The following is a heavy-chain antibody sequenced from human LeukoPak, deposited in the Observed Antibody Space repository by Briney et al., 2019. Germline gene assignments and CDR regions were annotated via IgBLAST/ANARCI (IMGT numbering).Heavy chain of an antibody. CDR3: AKVGVGYSYGYFKDY. Sequence: GGSLRLSCAASGFTFSSYAMHWVRQAPGKGLEWVAVISYDGSNNYYADSVKGRFTISRDNSKNTLYLQMNSLRAEDTAVYYCAKVGVGYSYGYFKDYWGQGTLVTVSS. CDR1: GFTFSSYA. J-gene: IGHJ4*02. V-gene: IGHV3-30-3*01. CDR2: ISYDGSNN. D-gene: IGHD5-18*01.